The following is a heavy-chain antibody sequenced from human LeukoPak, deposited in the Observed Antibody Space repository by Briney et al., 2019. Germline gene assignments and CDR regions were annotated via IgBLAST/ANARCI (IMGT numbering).Heavy chain of an antibody. V-gene: IGHV4-61*02. CDR1: GNSISSGDNY. D-gene: IGHD1-14*01. CDR2: IYTSGST. J-gene: IGHJ3*02. CDR3: ARHEWGITNAFDI. Sequence: SETLSLTCTVSGNSISSGDNYWSWIRQPAGKGLEWIGRIYTSGSTNYNPSLKSRVTISVDTSKKQFSLKLRSVTAADTAVYYCARHEWGITNAFDIWGQGTMVTVSS.